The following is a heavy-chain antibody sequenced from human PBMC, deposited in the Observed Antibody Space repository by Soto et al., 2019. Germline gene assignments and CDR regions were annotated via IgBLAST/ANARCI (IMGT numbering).Heavy chain of an antibody. Sequence: QVQLQESSRGLVKPSETLSLTCTVSGGSISSYYWSWIRQPPGKGLEWIGYIYYSGSTNYNPSLKSRVTISVDTSKNQFSLKLSSVTAADTAVYYCARAPRYSSSWYPFDYWGQGTLVTVSS. CDR3: ARAPRYSSSWYPFDY. CDR1: GGSISSYY. CDR2: IYYSGST. D-gene: IGHD6-13*01. J-gene: IGHJ4*02. V-gene: IGHV4-59*01.